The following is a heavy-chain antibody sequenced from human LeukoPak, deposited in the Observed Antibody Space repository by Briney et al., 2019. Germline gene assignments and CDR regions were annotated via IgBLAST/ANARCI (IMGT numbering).Heavy chain of an antibody. CDR3: ARFGGSWDYYGMDV. Sequence: ASVKVSCKASGYTFTSYDINWVRQATGQGLEWMRWMNPNSGNTGYAQKFQGRVTMTRNTSISTAYMELSSLRSEDTAVYYCARFGGSWDYYGMDVWGQGTTATVSS. D-gene: IGHD2-15*01. J-gene: IGHJ6*02. CDR1: GYTFTSYD. CDR2: MNPNSGNT. V-gene: IGHV1-8*01.